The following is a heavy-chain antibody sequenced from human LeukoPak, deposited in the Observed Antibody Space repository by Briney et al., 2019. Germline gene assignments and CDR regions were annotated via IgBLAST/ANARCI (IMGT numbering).Heavy chain of an antibody. D-gene: IGHD4-17*01. CDR2: INAGNGNT. V-gene: IGHV1-3*01. CDR1: GGTFSSYA. J-gene: IGHJ6*02. CDR3: ARSDLTVTTGYYYYYYGMDV. Sequence: GSSVKVSCKASGGTFSSYAMHWVRQAPGQRLEWMGWINAGNGNTKYSQKFQGRVTITRDTSASTAYMELSSLRSEDTAVYYCARSDLTVTTGYYYYYYGMDVWGQGTTVTVSS.